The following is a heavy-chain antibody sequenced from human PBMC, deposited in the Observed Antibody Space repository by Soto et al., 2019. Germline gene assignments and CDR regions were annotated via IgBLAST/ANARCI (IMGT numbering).Heavy chain of an antibody. CDR1: GFTFSSYS. CDR2: ISSSSGTI. J-gene: IGHJ6*02. CDR3: AREDPWSANADDMDV. D-gene: IGHD3-3*01. V-gene: IGHV3-48*02. Sequence: EVQLVESGGGLVQPGGSLRLSCVASGFTFSSYSLNWVRQAPGKGLEWVSYISSSSGTIYYADSVKGRFTISRDNAENSLYLKMNSLRDDDTAVYYCAREDPWSANADDMDVWGQGTTVTVSS.